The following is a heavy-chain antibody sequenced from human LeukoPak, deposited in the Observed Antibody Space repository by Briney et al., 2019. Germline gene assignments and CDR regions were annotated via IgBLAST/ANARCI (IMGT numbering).Heavy chain of an antibody. CDR1: GFTFSDHY. J-gene: IGHJ4*02. V-gene: IGHV3-72*01. CDR2: SRNKVNSYTT. D-gene: IGHD1-26*01. CDR3: TRASLSGSYFFY. Sequence: PGGSLRLSCAASGFTFSDHYMDWVRRTPGKGLEWVGRSRNKVNSYTTEYAASVKGRFIISRDDSKNSLFLQMNSLKTDDTAVYYCTRASLSGSYFFYWGQGALVTVSS.